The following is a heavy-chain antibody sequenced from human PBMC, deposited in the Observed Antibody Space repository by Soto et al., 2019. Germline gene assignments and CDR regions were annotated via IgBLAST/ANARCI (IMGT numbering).Heavy chain of an antibody. CDR1: GFTYTDYW. CDR3: SRQVKRVSGWCPDD. D-gene: IGHD6-19*01. CDR2: IYPSDSDT. V-gene: IGHV5-51*01. J-gene: IGHJ4*02. Sequence: GASLKISCEGSGFTYTDYWIGWVRQMPGKGMEWMGIIYPSDSDTRYSPSFEGQVTISADKSISTAYLQWSSLKVSDTAIYYWSRQVKRVSGWCPDDWGRGTLVTVYS.